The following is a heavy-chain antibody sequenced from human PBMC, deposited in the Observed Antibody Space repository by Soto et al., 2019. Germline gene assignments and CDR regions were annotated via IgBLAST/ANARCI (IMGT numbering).Heavy chain of an antibody. V-gene: IGHV3-7*01. CDR1: GFTFSNYW. Sequence: PGGSLRLSCAASGFTFSNYWMSWVRQAPGKGLEWVANLNQDGSEKYYVDSVKGRFTISRDNAKTSLYLQMNSLRAEDTAVYYCARDWILGSMAARDYWGQGTLVTVSS. J-gene: IGHJ4*02. CDR2: LNQDGSEK. CDR3: ARDWILGSMAARDY. D-gene: IGHD6-6*01.